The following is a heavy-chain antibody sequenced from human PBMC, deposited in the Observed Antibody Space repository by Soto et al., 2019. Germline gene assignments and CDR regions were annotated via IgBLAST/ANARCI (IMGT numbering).Heavy chain of an antibody. D-gene: IGHD4-17*01. CDR1: GGTFSNYA. CDR2: IIPSFGTA. V-gene: IGHV1-69*13. J-gene: IGHJ6*02. CDR3: ANVYGDRNNNYFGVHV. Sequence: SVKVSCKASGGTFSNYAFSWARQAPGQGLEWMGGIIPSFGTAKYAQKFQGRVTITADESTNTAYMELSSLRSEDTAAYYCANVYGDRNNNYFGVHVWGQGTTVTVSS.